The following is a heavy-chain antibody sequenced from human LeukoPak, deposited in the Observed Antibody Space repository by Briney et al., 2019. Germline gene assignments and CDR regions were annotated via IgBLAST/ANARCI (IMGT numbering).Heavy chain of an antibody. CDR1: GGSISSGGYS. V-gene: IGHV4-31*03. Sequence: SQTLSLTCTVSGGSISSGGYSWSWIRQHPGKGLEWIGYIYYSGSTYYNPSLKSRVTISVDTSKNQFSLKLSSVTAADTAVYCCARFEVRYGGYYWGQGTLVTVSS. CDR3: ARFEVRYGGYY. J-gene: IGHJ4*02. CDR2: IYYSGST. D-gene: IGHD1-26*01.